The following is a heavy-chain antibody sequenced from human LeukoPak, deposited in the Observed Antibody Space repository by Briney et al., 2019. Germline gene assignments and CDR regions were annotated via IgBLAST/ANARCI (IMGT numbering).Heavy chain of an antibody. D-gene: IGHD1-26*01. Sequence: GGSLRLSCAASGFTFSTYWMSWVRQAPGRGLEWVANIKYDGSEKYYVDSVKGRFTISRDNSKNTLYLQMNSLRAEDTAVYYCARDRFSGSYHPRGIDYWGQGTPVTVSS. CDR1: GFTFSTYW. CDR3: ARDRFSGSYHPRGIDY. V-gene: IGHV3-7*01. J-gene: IGHJ4*02. CDR2: IKYDGSEK.